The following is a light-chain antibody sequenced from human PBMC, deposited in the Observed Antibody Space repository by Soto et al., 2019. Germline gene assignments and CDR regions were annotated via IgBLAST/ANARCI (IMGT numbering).Light chain of an antibody. CDR2: ATS. V-gene: IGKV3-20*01. Sequence: IVLTQSPGTLSLSPGERATVSCRASETIGRAYFAWYQHRPGRTPRLVLSATSNRAAGIPDRFGGSGSGEDFTLTISGVEPEDCAVYYCPQYATSPFTFGQGTKLEI. CDR1: ETIGRAY. J-gene: IGKJ2*01. CDR3: PQYATSPFT.